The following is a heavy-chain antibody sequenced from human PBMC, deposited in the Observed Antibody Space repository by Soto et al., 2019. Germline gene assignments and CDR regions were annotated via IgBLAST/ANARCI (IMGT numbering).Heavy chain of an antibody. CDR2: TSGGGSST. D-gene: IGHD3-16*01. CDR3: SFFYVSGGKDY. V-gene: IGHV3-23*01. Sequence: EVQLLESGGGLVQPGGSLRLSCAASGFTFSNYAMSWVRQAPGKGLEWVSLTSGGGSSTFHADSVKGRFTVFRDNSENTLYLQMNSLRGEDTAVYYCSFFYVSGGKDYWGQGTLVTVSS. J-gene: IGHJ4*02. CDR1: GFTFSNYA.